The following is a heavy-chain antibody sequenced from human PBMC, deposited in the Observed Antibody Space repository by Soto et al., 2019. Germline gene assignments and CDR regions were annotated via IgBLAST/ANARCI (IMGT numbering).Heavy chain of an antibody. D-gene: IGHD6-19*01. J-gene: IGHJ4*02. CDR2: INAANGNT. Sequence: QAQIVQSGVEVKKPGASVKISCKDSGYTFTNYITHWVRQAPGQRLEWMGWINAANGNTKYSQKFQGRVTITRETSATTVYMDLNSLKSEDTAVYYCATEPAVAGMLALDFWGQGTLVTVSS. CDR1: GYTFTNYI. V-gene: IGHV1-3*01. CDR3: ATEPAVAGMLALDF.